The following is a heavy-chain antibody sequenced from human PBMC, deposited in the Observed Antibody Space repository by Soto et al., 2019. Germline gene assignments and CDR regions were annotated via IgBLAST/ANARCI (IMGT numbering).Heavy chain of an antibody. CDR1: GGSIRSPNYY. CDR3: ARDAPLWFGELSH. CDR2: VYYNGST. V-gene: IGHV4-31*03. J-gene: IGHJ4*02. Sequence: QVQLQESGPGLVKPSQTLSLTCTVIGGSIRSPNYYWSWIRQHPGKGLEWIGNVYYNGSTNYTPSLKSRVAISLDTAKNHFSLKLNSVPAADTAVYYCARDAPLWFGELSHWGQGTLVTVSS. D-gene: IGHD3-10*01.